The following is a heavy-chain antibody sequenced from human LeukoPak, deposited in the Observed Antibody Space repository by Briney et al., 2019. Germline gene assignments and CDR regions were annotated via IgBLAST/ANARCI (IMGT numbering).Heavy chain of an antibody. D-gene: IGHD6-19*01. CDR3: ARDGSVSGWSPYYYYYMDV. J-gene: IGHJ6*03. Sequence: GGSLRLSCAASGFVFDDYGMNWVRQVPGKGLEWVSSISSSSSYIYYADSVKGRFTISRDNAKNSLYLQMNSLRAEDMAVYYCARDGSVSGWSPYYYYYMDVWGKGTTVTVSS. CDR2: ISSSSSYI. CDR1: GFVFDDYG. V-gene: IGHV3-21*01.